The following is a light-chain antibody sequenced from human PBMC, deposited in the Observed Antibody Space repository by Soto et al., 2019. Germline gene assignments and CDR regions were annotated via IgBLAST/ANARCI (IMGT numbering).Light chain of an antibody. CDR1: QSLLYSSNNRNY. CDR3: QHYYRIPYT. Sequence: DIVMTQSPDSLAVSLGERATINCKSSQSLLYSSNNRNYLAWYQQKPGQPPKLLISWASTRQSGVPDRFSGSGSGTYSTLTISSLQAEDVAVYHCQHYYRIPYTFGQGTKLQIK. J-gene: IGKJ2*01. V-gene: IGKV4-1*01. CDR2: WAS.